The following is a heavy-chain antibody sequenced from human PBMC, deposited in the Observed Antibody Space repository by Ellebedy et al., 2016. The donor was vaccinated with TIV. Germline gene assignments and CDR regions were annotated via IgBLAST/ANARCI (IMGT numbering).Heavy chain of an antibody. CDR1: GFIFDDYV. D-gene: IGHD6-13*01. Sequence: PGGSLRLSCAASGFIFDDYVMHWVRQAPGKGLEWVSGISWNNGNIGYADSVKGRFTISRDNAKNSLYLQMNSLRVEDMALYYCAKGGSSSWQGFDYWGQGTLVTVSS. V-gene: IGHV3-9*03. CDR2: ISWNNGNI. J-gene: IGHJ4*02. CDR3: AKGGSSSWQGFDY.